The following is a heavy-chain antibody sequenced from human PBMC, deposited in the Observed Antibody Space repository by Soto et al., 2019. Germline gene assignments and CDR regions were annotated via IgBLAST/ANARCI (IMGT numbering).Heavy chain of an antibody. CDR1: GYTFTSYG. CDR2: ISAYNGNT. J-gene: IGHJ5*02. Sequence: ASVKVSCKASGYTFTSYGISWVRQAPGQGLEWMGWISAYNGNTNYAQKLQGRVTMTTDTSTSTAYIELRSLRSDDTAVYYCARANYDFWSGYGTKFDPWGQGTLVTVSS. CDR3: ARANYDFWSGYGTKFDP. D-gene: IGHD3-3*01. V-gene: IGHV1-18*01.